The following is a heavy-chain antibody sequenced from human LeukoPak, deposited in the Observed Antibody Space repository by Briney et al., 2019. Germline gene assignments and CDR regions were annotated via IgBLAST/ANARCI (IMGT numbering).Heavy chain of an antibody. J-gene: IGHJ4*02. CDR1: GFTFRSYA. CDR3: AKDAGDQGYFDY. Sequence: GGSLRLSCAASGFTFRSYAMHWVRQAPGTGLEWVSFISYDGNNQYYADSVKGRFTISRDNSKNTLYLQMNSLRTEDTAAYYCAKDAGDQGYFDYWGQGTLVTVSS. V-gene: IGHV3-30*04. CDR2: ISYDGNNQ. D-gene: IGHD3-16*01.